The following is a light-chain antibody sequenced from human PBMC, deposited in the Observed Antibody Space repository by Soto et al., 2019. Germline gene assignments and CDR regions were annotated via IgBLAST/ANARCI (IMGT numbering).Light chain of an antibody. CDR3: QQYSSFPLT. J-gene: IGKJ4*01. CDR1: HPINNW. Sequence: DIQMAQSPSTLTASVGDRVTITCRASHPINNWLAWYQQKPGKAPKLLIYDASKLESGVPSRFSGSESGTVFTLTITSLQPDDFATYSCQQYSSFPLTFGGGTKVDIK. CDR2: DAS. V-gene: IGKV1-5*01.